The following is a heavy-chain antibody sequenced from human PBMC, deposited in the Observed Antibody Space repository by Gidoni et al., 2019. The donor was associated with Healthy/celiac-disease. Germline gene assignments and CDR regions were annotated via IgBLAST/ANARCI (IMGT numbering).Heavy chain of an antibody. CDR1: GGSFSGYY. CDR3: ARGGGYDILTGYYAPPFDY. D-gene: IGHD3-9*01. Sequence: QVQLQQWGAGLLTPSETLSLTCAVYGGSFSGYYWSWIRKPPGKGMEWIGEINHSGSTNYNPYLKSRVTISVDTSKNQFSLKLSSVTAADTAVYYCARGGGYDILTGYYAPPFDYWGQGTLVTVSS. CDR2: INHSGST. V-gene: IGHV4-34*01. J-gene: IGHJ4*02.